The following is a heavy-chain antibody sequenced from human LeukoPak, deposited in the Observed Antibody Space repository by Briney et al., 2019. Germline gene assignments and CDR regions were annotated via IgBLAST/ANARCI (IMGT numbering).Heavy chain of an antibody. Sequence: PSETLSLTCTVSGGSISSYYWSWIRQPPGKGLEWIGYIYYSGSTNYNPSLKSRVTMSVDTSKNQFSLKLSSVTAADTAVYYCARAAADEYYFDYWGQGTLVTVSS. CDR3: ARAAADEYYFDY. CDR2: IYYSGST. D-gene: IGHD6-13*01. J-gene: IGHJ4*02. CDR1: GGSISSYY. V-gene: IGHV4-59*08.